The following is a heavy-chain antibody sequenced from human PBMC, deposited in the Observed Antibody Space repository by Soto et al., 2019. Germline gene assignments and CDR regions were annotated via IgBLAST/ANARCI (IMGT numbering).Heavy chain of an antibody. D-gene: IGHD3-10*01. CDR1: GFTFSSYW. J-gene: IGHJ5*02. V-gene: IGHV3-74*01. CDR3: GRDTNYKIDL. CDR2: INGDGSST. Sequence: GESLKISCAASGFTFSSYWMHWVRQAPGKGLVWVSRINGDGSSTSYADSVKGRFTIFRDNAKNTLYLQMNSLGAEDTAVYYCGRDTNYKIDLWGQGTLVTVSS.